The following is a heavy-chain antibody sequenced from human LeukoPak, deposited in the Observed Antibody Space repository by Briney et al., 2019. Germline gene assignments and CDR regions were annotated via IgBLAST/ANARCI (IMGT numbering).Heavy chain of an antibody. J-gene: IGHJ5*02. CDR1: GYSFTSYW. D-gene: IGHD1-7*01. CDR2: IYPGDSDT. CDR3: ARVSGNWNYGPRDWFDP. V-gene: IGHV5-51*01. Sequence: GESLKISCKGSGYSFTSYWIGWVRQMPGKGLEWMGIIYPGDSDTRYSPSFQGQVTISADKSISTAYLQWSSLKASDTAMYYCARVSGNWNYGPRDWFDPWGQGTLVTVSS.